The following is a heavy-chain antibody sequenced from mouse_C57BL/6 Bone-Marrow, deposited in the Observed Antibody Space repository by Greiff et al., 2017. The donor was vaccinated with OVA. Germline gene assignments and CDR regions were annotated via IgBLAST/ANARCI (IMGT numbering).Heavy chain of an antibody. CDR2: INSDGGST. CDR3: ARLRRDYAMDY. Sequence: DVMLVESGRGLVQPGESLKLSCESNEYEFPSHDMSWVRKTPEKRLELIAAINSDGGSTYYPDTMQRRFIITRDNTKKTLYLQLSSLRSEDTALYYCARLRRDYAMDYWGQGTSVTVSS. V-gene: IGHV5-2*01. J-gene: IGHJ4*01. CDR1: EYEFPSHD.